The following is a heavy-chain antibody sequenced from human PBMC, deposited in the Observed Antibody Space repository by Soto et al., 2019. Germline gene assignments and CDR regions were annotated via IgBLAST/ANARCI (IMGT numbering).Heavy chain of an antibody. CDR3: AREEGLLNWFDP. CDR1: GYTFTSYD. Sequence: ASVKVSCKASGYTFTSYDINWVRQATGQGFEYLGWMNPNSGNTGYVKKFQGRVTISRDNAKNSLYLQMNSLRAEDTAVYYCAREEGLLNWFDPWGQGTLVTVSS. V-gene: IGHV1-8*01. J-gene: IGHJ5*02. D-gene: IGHD1-26*01. CDR2: MNPNSGNT.